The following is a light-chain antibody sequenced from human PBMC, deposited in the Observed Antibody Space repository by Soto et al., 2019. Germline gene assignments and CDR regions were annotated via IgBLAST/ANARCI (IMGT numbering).Light chain of an antibody. CDR2: DAS. CDR3: QQRRNWPLT. V-gene: IGKV3-11*01. CDR1: QSVGNS. J-gene: IGKJ4*01. Sequence: EIVLTQSPDTLSLSPGERATLSCRASQSVGNSFAWYQQKPGQAPRLLIYDASKRATGIPARFSGSGSGTDVTLTISSLEPEDFAVYSCQQRRNWPLTFGGGTNVEIK.